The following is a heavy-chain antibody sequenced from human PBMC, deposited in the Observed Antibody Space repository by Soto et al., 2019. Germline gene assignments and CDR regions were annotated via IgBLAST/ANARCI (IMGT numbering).Heavy chain of an antibody. V-gene: IGHV3-30*18. CDR3: AKSRDAHNFYFYYGMDV. J-gene: IGHJ6*02. Sequence: PGGSLRLSCAASGFTFSNYGMHWVRQTPGKGLEWVALILYDGSNKYYADSVKGRFTISRDNSKNTLYLQVSSLRAEDTAVYYCAKSRDAHNFYFYYGMDVWGQGTSVTVSS. D-gene: IGHD1-1*01. CDR2: ILYDGSNK. CDR1: GFTFSNYG.